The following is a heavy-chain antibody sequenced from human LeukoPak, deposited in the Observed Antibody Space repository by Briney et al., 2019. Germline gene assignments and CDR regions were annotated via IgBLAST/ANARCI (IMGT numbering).Heavy chain of an antibody. CDR2: IKSDGST. V-gene: IGHV3-74*01. D-gene: IGHD3-10*01. CDR1: GFTFSSYW. J-gene: IGHJ5*02. Sequence: GGSLRLSCAASGFTFSSYWMHWVRHTPGKGLVWVSRIKSDGSTIYADSVKGRFTISRDNAKNTLYLQMNSLRAEDTAIYYCARAVTYFYGSVTYDWFDPWGQGTLVTVSS. CDR3: ARAVTYFYGSVTYDWFDP.